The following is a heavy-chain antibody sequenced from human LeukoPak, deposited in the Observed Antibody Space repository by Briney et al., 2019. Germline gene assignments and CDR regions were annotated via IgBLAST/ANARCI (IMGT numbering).Heavy chain of an antibody. CDR1: GFSISNYW. V-gene: IGHV3-23*01. CDR3: ARVGPEKTIYGVIVSRGMDV. J-gene: IGHJ6*02. D-gene: IGHD3-3*01. CDR2: ISDSNGRT. Sequence: GGSLRLSCAASGFSISNYWMNWVRQAPGKGLEWVSSISDSNGRTYDADSVKGRFTISRDNSKNTLYLQMNSLRAEDTAVYYCARVGPEKTIYGVIVSRGMDVWGQGTTVTVSS.